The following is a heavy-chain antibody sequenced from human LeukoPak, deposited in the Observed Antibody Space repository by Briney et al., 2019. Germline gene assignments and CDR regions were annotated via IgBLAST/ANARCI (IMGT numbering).Heavy chain of an antibody. CDR1: GYTLTELS. Sequence: ASVKASCKVSGYTLTELSMHWVRQAPGKGLEWMGGFDPEDGETPIFAQKFQGRVTMTEDTSTDTAYMELSSLRSEDTAVYYCATGTIYCSSCSDDYWGQGTLVTVSS. J-gene: IGHJ4*02. V-gene: IGHV1-24*01. D-gene: IGHD2-2*01. CDR2: FDPEDGET. CDR3: ATGTIYCSSCSDDY.